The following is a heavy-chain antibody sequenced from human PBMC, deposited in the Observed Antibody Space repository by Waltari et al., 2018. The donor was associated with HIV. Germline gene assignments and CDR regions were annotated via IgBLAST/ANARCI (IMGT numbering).Heavy chain of an antibody. CDR2: IYQSGSP. CDR3: ARDPGDYYDSSGPKSNRFDP. V-gene: IGHV4-38-2*02. CDR1: GYSISSGYY. Sequence: QVQLQESGPGLVKPSETLSLTCAVSGYSISSGYYWGWIRQPPGKGLEWIWSIYQSGSPHPNPSRKSRVTISVETSKNQFSLKLSSVTAADTAVYYCARDPGDYYDSSGPKSNRFDPWGQGTLVTVSS. J-gene: IGHJ5*02. D-gene: IGHD3-22*01.